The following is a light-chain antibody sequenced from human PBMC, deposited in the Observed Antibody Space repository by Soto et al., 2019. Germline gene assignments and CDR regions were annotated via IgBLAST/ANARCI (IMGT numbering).Light chain of an antibody. Sequence: DIQMTQSPSSLSASVGDRFIITCRTSQSISNYLNWYQQNPGKAPKLLIYLASTLQSVVPSRFSGSGSGTDFTLTISSLQPEDFATYYCQQSYSSPPTFGQGTKVDIK. CDR3: QQSYSSPPT. V-gene: IGKV1-39*01. CDR2: LAS. CDR1: QSISNY. J-gene: IGKJ1*01.